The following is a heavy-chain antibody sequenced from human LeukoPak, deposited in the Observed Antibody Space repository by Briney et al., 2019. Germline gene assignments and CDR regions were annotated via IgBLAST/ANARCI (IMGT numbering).Heavy chain of an antibody. V-gene: IGHV4-38-2*02. CDR1: GYSISSGYY. Sequence: SSETLSPTCTVSGYSISSGYYWGWIRQPPGKGLEWIGSIYHSGSTYYNPSLKSRVTISVDTSKNQFSLKLSSVTAADTAVYYCARAGPRWPNYYDSSGPGTSGWFDPWGQGTLVTVSS. CDR3: ARAGPRWPNYYDSSGPGTSGWFDP. D-gene: IGHD3-22*01. J-gene: IGHJ5*02. CDR2: IYHSGST.